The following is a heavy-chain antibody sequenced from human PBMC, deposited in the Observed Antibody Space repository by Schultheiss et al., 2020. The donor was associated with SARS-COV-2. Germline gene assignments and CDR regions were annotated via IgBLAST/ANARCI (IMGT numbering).Heavy chain of an antibody. Sequence: GSLRLSCTVSGGSISSYYWSWVRQPPGKGLEWIAYIYYSGSTNYNPSLKSRVTISVDTSKNQFSLKLSSVTAADTAVYYCARQVGYSSSWATYYYYGMDVWGQGTTVTVSS. CDR2: IYYSGST. D-gene: IGHD6-13*01. V-gene: IGHV4-59*08. CDR3: ARQVGYSSSWATYYYYGMDV. CDR1: GGSISSYY. J-gene: IGHJ6*02.